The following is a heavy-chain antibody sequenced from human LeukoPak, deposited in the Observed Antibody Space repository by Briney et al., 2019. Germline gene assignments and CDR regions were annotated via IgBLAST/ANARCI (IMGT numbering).Heavy chain of an antibody. J-gene: IGHJ4*02. V-gene: IGHV2-5*02. Sequence: SGPTLVKPTQTLTLTCTFSGFSLSTSGVGVGWIRQPPGKALEWLALIYWDDDKRYSPSLKSRLTITKDTSKNQVVLTMTNMDPVDIATYYCAHLVVAVAGLDYWGQGTLVTVSS. CDR3: AHLVVAVAGLDY. CDR1: GFSLSTSGVG. D-gene: IGHD6-19*01. CDR2: IYWDDDK.